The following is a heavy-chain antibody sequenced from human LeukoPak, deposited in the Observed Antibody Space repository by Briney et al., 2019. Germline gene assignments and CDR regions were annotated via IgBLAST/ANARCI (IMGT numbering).Heavy chain of an antibody. V-gene: IGHV4-59*12. D-gene: IGHD6-13*01. CDR1: GGSISSYY. CDR2: IYYSGST. Sequence: SETLSLTCTVAGGSISSYYWSWLRQPPGKGLEWIGQIYYSGSTNYNPSLKSRVTISVDMSKNQFSLKLSSVTAADTAVYYCARDQQRNAFDIWGQGTMVTVSS. J-gene: IGHJ3*02. CDR3: ARDQQRNAFDI.